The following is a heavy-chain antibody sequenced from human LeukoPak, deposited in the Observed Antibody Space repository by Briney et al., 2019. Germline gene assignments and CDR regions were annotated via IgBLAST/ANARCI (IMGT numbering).Heavy chain of an antibody. Sequence: PSETLSLTCTVSGGSIINNNYYYWGWVRQPPGKGLGWIGSIYYGGSTYYNPSLKSRVTISVDTSKNQFSLKLSSVTATDTAVYYCARVYNWNQHFDYWGQGSLVTVSS. CDR3: ARVYNWNQHFDY. D-gene: IGHD1-1*01. CDR2: IYYGGST. J-gene: IGHJ4*02. CDR1: GGSIINNNYYY. V-gene: IGHV4-39*01.